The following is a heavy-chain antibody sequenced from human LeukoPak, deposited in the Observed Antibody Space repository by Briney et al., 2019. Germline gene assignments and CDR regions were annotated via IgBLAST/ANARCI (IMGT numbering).Heavy chain of an antibody. CDR1: GYTFIGYY. V-gene: IGHV1-2*02. CDR2: INPNSGAT. CDR3: ARAEYSGYTYYFDY. J-gene: IGHJ4*02. D-gene: IGHD5-12*01. Sequence: ASVKVSCKASGYTFIGYYIHWVRQAPGQGLEWMGWINPNSGATRYAQKFQGRVTMTRDTSISTAYMELSRLRSDDTAVFYCARAEYSGYTYYFDYWGQGALVTVSS.